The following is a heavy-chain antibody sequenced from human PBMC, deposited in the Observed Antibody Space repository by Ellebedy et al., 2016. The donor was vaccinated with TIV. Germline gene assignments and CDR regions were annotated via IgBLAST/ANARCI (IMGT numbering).Heavy chain of an antibody. J-gene: IGHJ3*02. CDR2: ISHDGTNK. CDR1: GFTFGSVG. V-gene: IGHV3-30*03. Sequence: GESLKISCAASGFTFGSVGMHWVRQAPGKGLEWVAVISHDGTNKYYADSVRGRFTISRDNSKNTLYLQMNSLRAEDAAVYYCATDGSYGDYRSPTHAFVMWGQGTVVTVSS. D-gene: IGHD4-17*01. CDR3: ATDGSYGDYRSPTHAFVM.